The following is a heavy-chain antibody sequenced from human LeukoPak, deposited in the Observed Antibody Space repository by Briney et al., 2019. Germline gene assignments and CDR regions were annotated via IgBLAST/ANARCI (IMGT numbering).Heavy chain of an antibody. Sequence: PSETLSLTCTVSGGSINRYYGSWIRQAPGKGLEWLGHIYYSGSTDYNPSLKSRVTISVDTSKNQFSLKLNSVTAADTAVYYCARSKSYYYYYIDVWGKGTTVTVSS. D-gene: IGHD4-11*01. CDR2: IYYSGST. V-gene: IGHV4-59*01. J-gene: IGHJ6*03. CDR1: GGSINRYY. CDR3: ARSKSYYYYYIDV.